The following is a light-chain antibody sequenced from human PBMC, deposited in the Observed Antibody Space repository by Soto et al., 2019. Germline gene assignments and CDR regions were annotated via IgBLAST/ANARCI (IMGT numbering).Light chain of an antibody. CDR3: HQYGISP. Sequence: EIELTQSPGTLSLSPGERATLSCRASQSVTSDYLAWYQQRPGQAPRLLIYGASRRATGIPDRFSGSGSGTEFSLTISRLEPEDFAVYYCHQYGISPFGGGAKVDIK. V-gene: IGKV3-20*01. CDR2: GAS. CDR1: QSVTSDY. J-gene: IGKJ4*01.